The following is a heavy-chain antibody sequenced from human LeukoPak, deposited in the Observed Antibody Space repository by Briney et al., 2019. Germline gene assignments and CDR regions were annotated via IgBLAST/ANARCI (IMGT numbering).Heavy chain of an antibody. D-gene: IGHD1-26*01. CDR3: ARDRSIIVGATRGAFDI. J-gene: IGHJ3*02. Sequence: PSETLSLTCAVYGGSFSGYYWSWIRQPPGKGLEWIGEINHSGSTNYNPSLKSRVTISVDTSKNQFSLKLSSVTAADTAVYYCARDRSIIVGATRGAFDIWGQGTMVTVSS. CDR2: INHSGST. CDR1: GGSFSGYY. V-gene: IGHV4-34*01.